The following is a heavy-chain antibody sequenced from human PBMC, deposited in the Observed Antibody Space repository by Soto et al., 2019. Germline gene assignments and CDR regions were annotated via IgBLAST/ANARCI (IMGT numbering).Heavy chain of an antibody. CDR3: VSPFDDAS. D-gene: IGHD1-1*01. Sequence: PGGSLRLSCTASGFMFSSKWMHWVRQAPGKGLVWVSRINSGGSSPTYADSVKGRFTISRDNARNTLYLQMDSLRAEDTAVYYCVSPFDDASWGQGTLVTVSS. J-gene: IGHJ5*02. CDR1: GFMFSSKW. V-gene: IGHV3-74*03. CDR2: INSGGSSP.